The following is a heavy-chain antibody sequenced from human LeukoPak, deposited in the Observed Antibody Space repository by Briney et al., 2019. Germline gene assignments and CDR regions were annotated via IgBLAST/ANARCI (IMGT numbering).Heavy chain of an antibody. CDR2: IPYSGST. J-gene: IGHJ6*02. CDR3: ARERRNPVGYYGLDV. D-gene: IGHD2/OR15-2a*01. V-gene: IGHV4-31*03. CDR1: GGSISSGGSY. Sequence: SETLSLTCNVSGGSISSGGSYWSWIRQHPGKGLEWIGYIPYSGSTYYNPPLKSRVTISVDTSKNQFSLKLSSVTAADTAVYYCARERRNPVGYYGLDVWGQGTTVTVSS.